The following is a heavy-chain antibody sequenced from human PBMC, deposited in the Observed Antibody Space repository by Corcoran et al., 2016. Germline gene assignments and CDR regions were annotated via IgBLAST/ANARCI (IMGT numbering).Heavy chain of an antibody. CDR1: GFTFSSYG. V-gene: IGHV3-30*03. CDR2: ISHDGSTK. J-gene: IGHJ6*02. D-gene: IGHD1-7*01. CDR3: ARDRGRMGSLELDNYHFGKDV. Sequence: QVQLVESGGGVVQPGRSLRLSCVVSGFTFSSYGIHWVRRAPVKGLEWVAVISHDGSTKYYADSVKGRFTISRDNSKNTLYLQMNSLTFEDTAVYYCARDRGRMGSLELDNYHFGKDVWGQGTTVTVSS.